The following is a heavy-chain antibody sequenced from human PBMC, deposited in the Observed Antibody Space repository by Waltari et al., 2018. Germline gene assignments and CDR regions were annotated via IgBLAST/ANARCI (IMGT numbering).Heavy chain of an antibody. CDR1: GYTFTSYA. D-gene: IGHD2-15*01. V-gene: IGHV1-3*01. CDR2: INAGNGNT. Sequence: QVQLVQSGAEVKKPGASVTVSCKASGYTFTSYAMHWVRHAPGQRLEWMGWINAGNGNTKYSQKFQGRVTITRDTSASTAYMELSSLRSEDTAVYYCASPGGNPASDAFDIWGQGTMVTVSS. CDR3: ASPGGNPASDAFDI. J-gene: IGHJ3*02.